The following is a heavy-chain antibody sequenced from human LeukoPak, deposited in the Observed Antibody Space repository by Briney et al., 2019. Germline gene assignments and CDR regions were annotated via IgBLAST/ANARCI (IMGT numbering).Heavy chain of an antibody. CDR3: NSLETAHFDY. V-gene: IGHV3-53*01. J-gene: IGHJ4*02. Sequence: GGSLRLSCAASGFTVSSNYMSWVRQAPGKGLEWVSVIYSGGSTYYADSVKGRFTISRDNSKNTLYLQMNSLRAEDTAVYYCNSLETAHFDYWGQGTLVTVSS. CDR1: GFTVSSNY. CDR2: IYSGGST. D-gene: IGHD1-1*01.